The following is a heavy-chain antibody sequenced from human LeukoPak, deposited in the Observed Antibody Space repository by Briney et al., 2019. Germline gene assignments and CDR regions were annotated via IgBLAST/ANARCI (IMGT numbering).Heavy chain of an antibody. CDR1: GFSFSDSV. Sequence: PGGSLRLSCVASGFSFSDSVIHWVRQAPGKGLEWVAVISHDVKTTYYADSAKGRFTISKDNAKNTVYLQMSNLRVEDTAVYYCVSFYETYWGRGTLVTVSS. CDR3: VSFYETY. CDR2: ISHDVKTT. J-gene: IGHJ4*02. V-gene: IGHV3-30*04. D-gene: IGHD2/OR15-2a*01.